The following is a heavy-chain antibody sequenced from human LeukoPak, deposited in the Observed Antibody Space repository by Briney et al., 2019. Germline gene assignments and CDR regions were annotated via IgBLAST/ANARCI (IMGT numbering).Heavy chain of an antibody. D-gene: IGHD1-1*01. CDR2: ISAYNGNT. V-gene: IGHV1-18*01. CDR1: GYTFTSYG. J-gene: IGHJ6*02. Sequence: ASVKVSCKASGYTFTSYGISWVRQAPGQGLEWMGWISAYNGNTNYAQKLQGRVTMTTDTSTSTAYMELRSLRSDDTAVYYCARYIYKAYYYYGMDVWGQGTTVTVSS. CDR3: ARYIYKAYYYYGMDV.